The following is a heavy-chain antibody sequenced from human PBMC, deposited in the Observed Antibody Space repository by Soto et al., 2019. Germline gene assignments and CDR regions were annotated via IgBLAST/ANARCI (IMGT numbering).Heavy chain of an antibody. J-gene: IGHJ3*02. CDR1: GYSFTSYW. V-gene: IGHV5-51*01. Sequence: GESLKISCKGSGYSFTSYWIGWVRQMPGKGLEWMGIIYPGDSDTRYSPSFQGQVTISADKSISTAYLQWSSLKASDTAMYYCARGYYDSSGYYYGDAFDIWGQGTMVTVSS. D-gene: IGHD3-22*01. CDR3: ARGYYDSSGYYYGDAFDI. CDR2: IYPGDSDT.